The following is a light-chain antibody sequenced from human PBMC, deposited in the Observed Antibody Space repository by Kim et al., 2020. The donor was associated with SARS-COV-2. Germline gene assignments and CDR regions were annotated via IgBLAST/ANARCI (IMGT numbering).Light chain of an antibody. J-gene: IGLJ1*01. CDR3: QVWDSNTYV. CDR2: RDN. CDR1: NIGSKN. Sequence: SLALGQPATITRERNNIGSKNVHGYQQKPGQAPVVVIYRDNDRPSEIPERFSGSNSGSTATLTISRVQAGDEAEYYCQVWDSNTYVFGTGTKVTVL. V-gene: IGLV3-9*01.